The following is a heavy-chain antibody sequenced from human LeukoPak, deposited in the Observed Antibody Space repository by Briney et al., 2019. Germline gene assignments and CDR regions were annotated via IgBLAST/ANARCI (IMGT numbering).Heavy chain of an antibody. CDR3: ARLTPVLRFLEWFSRWSYMDV. CDR1: GDSISSTYY. D-gene: IGHD3-3*01. CDR2: ISYSGNT. J-gene: IGHJ6*03. Sequence: SETLSLTCTVSGDSISSTYYWTWIRQPPGKGLEWTGYISYSGNTNYNPSLKSRVTISVDTSKTTFSLKLTSVTAADTAVYFCARLTPVLRFLEWFSRWSYMDVWGKGTTVTVSS. V-gene: IGHV4-59*12.